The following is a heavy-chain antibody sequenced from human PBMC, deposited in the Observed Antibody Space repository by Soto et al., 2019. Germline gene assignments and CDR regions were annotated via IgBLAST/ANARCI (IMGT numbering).Heavy chain of an antibody. D-gene: IGHD3-9*01. CDR1: GYTFTSYA. V-gene: IGHV1-69*04. CDR3: AVNYDILTGYYN. J-gene: IGHJ4*02. CDR2: IIPILGIA. Sequence: SVKVSCKASGYTFTSYAMHWGRQAPGQGLEWMGRIIPILGIANYAQKFQGRVTITADKSTSTAYMELSSLRSEDTAVYYCAVNYDILTGYYNWGQGTLVTVSS.